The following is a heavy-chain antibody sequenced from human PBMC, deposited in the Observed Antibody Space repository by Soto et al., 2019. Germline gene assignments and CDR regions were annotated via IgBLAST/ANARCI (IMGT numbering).Heavy chain of an antibody. D-gene: IGHD5-18*01. Sequence: ASVKVSCKASGYTFTRYGISWVRQAPGQGLEWMGWISAYNGNTNYAQKLQGRVTMTTDTSTSTAYMELRSLRSDDTAVYYCARAGYSYGLYYFDYWGQGTLVTVSS. CDR1: GYTFTRYG. J-gene: IGHJ4*02. CDR3: ARAGYSYGLYYFDY. CDR2: ISAYNGNT. V-gene: IGHV1-18*04.